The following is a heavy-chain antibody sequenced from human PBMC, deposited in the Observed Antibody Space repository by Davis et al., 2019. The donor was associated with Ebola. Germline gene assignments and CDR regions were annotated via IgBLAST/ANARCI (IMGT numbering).Heavy chain of an antibody. CDR1: GYGFTNYW. V-gene: IGHV5-51*01. CDR3: ARQGTTSWDS. J-gene: IGHJ4*02. D-gene: IGHD2-2*01. Sequence: GGSLRLSCKGSGYGFTNYWIGWVRQMHGKGLEWMGFIFPDDSDATYSPSFQGQVTFSVDKSIRTAYLHWNSLKASDTATYYCARQGTTSWDSWGQGTLVTVSS. CDR2: IFPDDSDA.